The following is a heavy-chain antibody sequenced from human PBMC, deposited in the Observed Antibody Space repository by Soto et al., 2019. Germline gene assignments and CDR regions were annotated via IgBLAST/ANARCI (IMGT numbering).Heavy chain of an antibody. Sequence: SETLSLTCTVSGGSISSGGYYWSWIRQHPGKGLEWIGYIYYSWSTYYNPSLKSRVTISVDTFKNQFSLKLSSLTAADTAVYYCARVGAPRDDFWSGPPYGMDVWGQGTTVTVSS. CDR1: GGSISSGGYY. V-gene: IGHV4-31*03. J-gene: IGHJ6*02. CDR3: ARVGAPRDDFWSGPPYGMDV. CDR2: IYYSWST. D-gene: IGHD3-3*01.